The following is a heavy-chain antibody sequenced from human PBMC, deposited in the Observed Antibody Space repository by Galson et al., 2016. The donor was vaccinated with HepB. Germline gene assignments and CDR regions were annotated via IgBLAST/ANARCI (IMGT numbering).Heavy chain of an antibody. CDR1: GFSFSTSG. J-gene: IGHJ4*02. Sequence: SLRLSCAASGFSFSTSGMSWVRQTPGRGLERVSGITSSGGTTHYADSVKGRFTISRDNSKNTLYLYMNSLRAGDTAVYYCGKHGGFDYWGQGALVTVSS. D-gene: IGHD3-16*01. CDR2: ITSSGGTT. CDR3: GKHGGFDY. V-gene: IGHV3-23*01.